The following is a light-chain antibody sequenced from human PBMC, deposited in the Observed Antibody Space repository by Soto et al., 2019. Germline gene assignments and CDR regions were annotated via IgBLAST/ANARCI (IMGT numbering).Light chain of an antibody. CDR1: QSVSSSY. CDR3: QQYGSSPPT. V-gene: IGKV3-20*01. J-gene: IGKJ1*01. CDR2: GAS. Sequence: EIVLTQSPGTLSLSPGERATLSCRASQSVSSSYLAWYQQKPGQAPRLLIYGASSRATGIPDRFSGSGSGTDFTRTISRLEPEDCAVYYCQQYGSSPPTFGQGTKVE.